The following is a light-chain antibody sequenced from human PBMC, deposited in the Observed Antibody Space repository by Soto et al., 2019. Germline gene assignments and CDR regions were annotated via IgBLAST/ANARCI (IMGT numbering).Light chain of an antibody. CDR3: QSYDSSLCGSGV. CDR1: SSNIGAGYD. V-gene: IGLV1-40*01. Sequence: QSVLTQPPSVSGAPGQRVTISCTGSSSNIGAGYDVHWYQQLPGTAPKLLIYGNSNRPSGVPDRFSGSKSGTSASLAITGLQAEDEADYYCQSYDSSLCGSGVFGGGTQLTVL. CDR2: GNS. J-gene: IGLJ2*01.